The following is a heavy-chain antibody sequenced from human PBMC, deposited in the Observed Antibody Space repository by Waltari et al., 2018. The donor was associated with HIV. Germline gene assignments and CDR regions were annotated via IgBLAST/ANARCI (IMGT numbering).Heavy chain of an antibody. Sequence: QVQLVQSGAEVKKPGSSVKVSCKASGGTFSSYVISWVRQAPGQGLEWMGGFIPIFGKANYAQKFQGRGTITADESTSTAYMELSSLRSEDTAVHYCARPRGTMVRGVIPDAFDIWGQGTMVTVSS. V-gene: IGHV1-69*01. J-gene: IGHJ3*02. D-gene: IGHD3-10*01. CDR2: FIPIFGKA. CDR3: ARPRGTMVRGVIPDAFDI. CDR1: GGTFSSYV.